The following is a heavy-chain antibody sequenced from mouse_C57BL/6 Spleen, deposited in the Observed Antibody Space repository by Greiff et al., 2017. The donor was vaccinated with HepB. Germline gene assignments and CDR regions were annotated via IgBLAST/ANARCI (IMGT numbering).Heavy chain of an antibody. Sequence: VQLQQPGAELVMPGASVKLSCKASGYTFTSYWMHWVKQRPGQGLEWIGEIDPSDSYTNYNQKFKGKSTLTVDKSSSTAYMQLSSLTSEDSAVYYCARRAVVEMKAMDYWGQGTSVTVSS. D-gene: IGHD1-1*01. CDR3: ARRAVVEMKAMDY. CDR1: GYTFTSYW. V-gene: IGHV1-69*01. CDR2: IDPSDSYT. J-gene: IGHJ4*01.